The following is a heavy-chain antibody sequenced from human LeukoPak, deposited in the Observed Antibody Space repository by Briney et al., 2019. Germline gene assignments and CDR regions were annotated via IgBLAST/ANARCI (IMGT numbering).Heavy chain of an antibody. CDR3: ARGLSGGYWHYYYMDV. CDR2: IYASGST. CDR1: GASISHYS. Sequence: PSETLSLTCAVSGASISHYSWRWIRQPPGKGLEWIGDIYASGSTSYNPSHTGRVTTSKDTSKNHFSLKLISVTAADTAVYYCARGLSGGYWHYYYMDVWGKGTTVTVSS. V-gene: IGHV4-59*01. D-gene: IGHD3-22*01. J-gene: IGHJ6*03.